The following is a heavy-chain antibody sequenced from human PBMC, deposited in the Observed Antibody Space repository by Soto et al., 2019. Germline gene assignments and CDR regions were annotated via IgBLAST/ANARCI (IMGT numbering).Heavy chain of an antibody. CDR2: INHSGST. V-gene: IGHV4-34*01. J-gene: IGHJ5*02. D-gene: IGHD3-10*01. Sequence: SETLSLTCAVYGGSFSGYYWSWIRQPPGKGLEWIGEINHSGSTNYNPSLKSRVTISVDTSKNQFSLKLSSVTAADTAVYYCARGRGLFDPWGQGTLVTVSS. CDR3: ARGRGLFDP. CDR1: GGSFSGYY.